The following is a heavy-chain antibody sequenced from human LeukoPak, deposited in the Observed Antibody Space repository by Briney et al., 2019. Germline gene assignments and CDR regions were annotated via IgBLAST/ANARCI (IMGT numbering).Heavy chain of an antibody. D-gene: IGHD6-13*01. V-gene: IGHV4-31*03. CDR3: ARGPIAAAGNDAFDI. CDR2: IYYSGST. CDR1: GDSIRSSSYY. Sequence: SETLSLTCTVSGDSIRSSSYYWSWIRQHPGKGLEWIGYIYYSGSTYYNPSLKSRVTISVDTSKNQFSLKLSSVTAADTAVYYCARGPIAAAGNDAFDIWGQGTMVTVSS. J-gene: IGHJ3*02.